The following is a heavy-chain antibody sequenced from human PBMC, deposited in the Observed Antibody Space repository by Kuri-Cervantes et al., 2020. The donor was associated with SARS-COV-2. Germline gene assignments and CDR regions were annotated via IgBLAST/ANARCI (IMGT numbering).Heavy chain of an antibody. J-gene: IGHJ6*02. CDR3: ARDRSPFVVVIANEYYYGMDV. Sequence: GESLKISCAASGFTFSSYAMNWVRQAPGKGLEWVAVISYDGSNKYYADSVKGRFAISRDNAKNSLYLQMNSLRDEDTAVYYCARDRSPFVVVIANEYYYGMDVWGQGTTVTVSS. V-gene: IGHV3-30*09. CDR2: ISYDGSNK. D-gene: IGHD2-21*01. CDR1: GFTFSSYA.